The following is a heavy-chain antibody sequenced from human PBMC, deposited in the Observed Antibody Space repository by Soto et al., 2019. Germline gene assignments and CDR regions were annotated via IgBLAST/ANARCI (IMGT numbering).Heavy chain of an antibody. J-gene: IGHJ5*02. Sequence: GGSLRLSCAASGFTFSNYAMSWVRQAPGKGLEWVSTLSGSGGSTYYADSVKGRFAISRDNSKNTLYLQMNSLRAEDTAVYYCAKDTVPVATPWFDPWGQGTLVTVSS. V-gene: IGHV3-23*01. CDR1: GFTFSNYA. CDR3: AKDTVPVATPWFDP. CDR2: LSGSGGST. D-gene: IGHD2-2*01.